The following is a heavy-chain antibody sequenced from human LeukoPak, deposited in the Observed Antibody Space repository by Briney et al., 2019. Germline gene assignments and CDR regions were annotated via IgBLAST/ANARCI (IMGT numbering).Heavy chain of an antibody. CDR2: INPNGSRT. J-gene: IGHJ4*02. Sequence: PGGSLRLSCAASGFTFSSNWMHWVRQGPGKGLVWVSRINPNGSRTDYAESVKGRFTISRDNAKNTLSLEMNSLGDEDTAVYYCSRHFNGRNDFWGQGTLVTVSS. CDR1: GFTFSSNW. D-gene: IGHD1-14*01. CDR3: SRHFNGRNDF. V-gene: IGHV3-74*01.